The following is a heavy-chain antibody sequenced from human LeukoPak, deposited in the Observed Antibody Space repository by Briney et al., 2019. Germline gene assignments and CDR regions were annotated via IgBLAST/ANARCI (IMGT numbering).Heavy chain of an antibody. J-gene: IGHJ4*02. CDR3: ARVVSAYSSSQGYYFDY. Sequence: PSETLSLTCAVSGYSISSGYYWGWIRQPPGKGREWIGSIYHSGSTYYNPSLKSRVTISVDTSKNQFSLKLSSVTAADTAVYYCARVVSAYSSSQGYYFDYWGQGTLVTVSS. D-gene: IGHD6-13*01. V-gene: IGHV4-38-2*01. CDR2: IYHSGST. CDR1: GYSISSGYY.